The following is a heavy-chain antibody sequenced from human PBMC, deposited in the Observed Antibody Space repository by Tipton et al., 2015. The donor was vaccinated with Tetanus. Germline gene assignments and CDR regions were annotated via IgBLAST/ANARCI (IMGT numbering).Heavy chain of an antibody. V-gene: IGHV3-9*01. Sequence: SLRLSCAASGFTFDDYGMHWVRQVPGKGLEWVSGVTWNSGVIAYADSVKGRLTISRDNAKNSLYLQMNSLRVEDTAVYYCARGGGLYGQYFNSWGQGTLVTVSS. J-gene: IGHJ5*02. CDR3: ARGGGLYGQYFNS. CDR1: GFTFDDYG. D-gene: IGHD3-9*01. CDR2: VTWNSGVI.